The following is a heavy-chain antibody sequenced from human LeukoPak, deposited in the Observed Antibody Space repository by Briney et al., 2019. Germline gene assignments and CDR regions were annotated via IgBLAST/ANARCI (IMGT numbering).Heavy chain of an antibody. Sequence: PGGSLRLSCAASGFTFSSYSMNLVRQAPGKGLEWVSSISSSSSYIYYADSVKGRFTISRDNAKNSLYLQMNSLRAEDTAVYYCARNYVQWELQPDDYWGQGTLVTVSS. CDR2: ISSSSSYI. CDR1: GFTFSSYS. CDR3: ARNYVQWELQPDDY. D-gene: IGHD1-26*01. V-gene: IGHV3-21*01. J-gene: IGHJ4*02.